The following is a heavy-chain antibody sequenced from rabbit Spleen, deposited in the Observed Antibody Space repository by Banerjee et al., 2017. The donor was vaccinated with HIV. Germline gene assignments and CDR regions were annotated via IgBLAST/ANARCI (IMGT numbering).Heavy chain of an antibody. Sequence: QSLGESGGDLVKPGASLTLTCTASGFSFSSSDYMCWVRQAPGKGLEWISCIAGSSSSFTYSATWAKGRFTCSKTSSTTVTLQMTSLTVADTATHFCARDTGSSFSSYGMDLWGPGTLVTVS. CDR3: ARDTGSSFSSYGMDL. D-gene: IGHD8-1*01. J-gene: IGHJ6*01. CDR1: GFSFSSSDY. CDR2: IAGSSSSFT. V-gene: IGHV1S40*01.